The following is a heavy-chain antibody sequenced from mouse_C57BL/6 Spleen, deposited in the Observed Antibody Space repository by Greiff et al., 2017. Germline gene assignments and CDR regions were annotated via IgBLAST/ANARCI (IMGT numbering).Heavy chain of an antibody. Sequence: VQLQQSGPVLVKPGASVKMSCKASGYTFTDYYMNWVKQSHGKSLEWIGVINPYNGGTSYNQKFKGKATLTVDKSSSTAYMELNSLTSEDSAVYYCARSNSNYVAWFAYWGQGTLVTVSA. J-gene: IGHJ3*01. CDR1: GYTFTDYY. V-gene: IGHV1-19*01. CDR3: ARSNSNYVAWFAY. D-gene: IGHD2-5*01. CDR2: INPYNGGT.